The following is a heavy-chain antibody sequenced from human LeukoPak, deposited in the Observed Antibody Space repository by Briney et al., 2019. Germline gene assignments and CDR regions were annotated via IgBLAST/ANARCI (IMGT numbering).Heavy chain of an antibody. D-gene: IGHD6-13*01. CDR3: ARDWSGYSSSYLDY. V-gene: IGHV3-23*01. CDR1: GFTFSGYA. J-gene: IGHJ4*02. Sequence: PGGSLRLSCAASGFTFSGYAMSWVRQAPGGGLQWVSGISGSGSSTYYADSVRGRFTISRDNSKNTLYLQMNSLRAEDTAVYYCARDWSGYSSSYLDYWGQGTLVTVSS. CDR2: ISGSGSST.